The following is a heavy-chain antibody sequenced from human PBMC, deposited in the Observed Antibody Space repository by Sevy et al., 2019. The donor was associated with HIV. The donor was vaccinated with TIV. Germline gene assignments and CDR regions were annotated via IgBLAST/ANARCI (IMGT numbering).Heavy chain of an antibody. J-gene: IGHJ5*02. CDR1: GFTFSSYA. CDR3: ARDQHDYGGNLRTGWFDP. D-gene: IGHD4-17*01. Sequence: GGSLRLSCAASGFTFSSYAMHWVRQAPGKGLEWVAVISYDGSNKYYADSVKGRFTISRDNSKNTLYLQMNSLRAEDTDVYYCARDQHDYGGNLRTGWFDPWGQGTLVTVSS. CDR2: ISYDGSNK. V-gene: IGHV3-30-3*01.